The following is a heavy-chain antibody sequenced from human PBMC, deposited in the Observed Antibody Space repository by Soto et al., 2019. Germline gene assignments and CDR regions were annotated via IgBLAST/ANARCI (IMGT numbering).Heavy chain of an antibody. CDR1: GDSVSSDSYY. Sequence: LSLTCTVSGDSVSSDSYYWSWIRQPPGKGLEWIGYIYYSGSTNYNPSLKSRVTISVDSSKNQFSLRLSSVTTTDTAVYYCARSFGGDSKGIDYWGQGTLVTVSS. CDR2: IYYSGST. D-gene: IGHD2-21*02. CDR3: ARSFGGDSKGIDY. V-gene: IGHV4-61*01. J-gene: IGHJ4*02.